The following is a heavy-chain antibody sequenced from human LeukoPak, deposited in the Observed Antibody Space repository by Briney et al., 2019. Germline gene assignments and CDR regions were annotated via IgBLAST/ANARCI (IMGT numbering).Heavy chain of an antibody. CDR2: INHSGST. Sequence: PSETLSLTCAVYGGSFSGYYWSWIRQPPGKGPEWIGEINHSGSTNYNPSLKSRVTISVDTSKNQFSLKLSSVTAADTAVYYCARRANCSGGSCYGRTYYFDYWGQGTLVTVSS. CDR1: GGSFSGYY. V-gene: IGHV4-34*01. CDR3: ARRANCSGGSCYGRTYYFDY. J-gene: IGHJ4*02. D-gene: IGHD2-15*01.